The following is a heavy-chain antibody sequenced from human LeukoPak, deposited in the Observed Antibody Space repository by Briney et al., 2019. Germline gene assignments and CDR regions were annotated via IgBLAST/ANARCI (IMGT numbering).Heavy chain of an antibody. J-gene: IGHJ4*02. CDR3: ARQTAMGRSGDY. Sequence: PGESLTISCTASGYTFTSYWIGWVRQMPGKGLEWMGIIYHSDSETRYTPSFQGQVTISVDKSLTTAYLQWNSLKASDTAMYYCARQTAMGRSGDYWGQGTLVTVSS. CDR1: GYTFTSYW. D-gene: IGHD5-18*01. CDR2: IYHSDSET. V-gene: IGHV5-51*01.